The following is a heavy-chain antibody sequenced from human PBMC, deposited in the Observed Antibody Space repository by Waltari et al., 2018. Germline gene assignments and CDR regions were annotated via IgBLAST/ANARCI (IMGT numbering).Heavy chain of an antibody. V-gene: IGHV3-74*01. D-gene: IGHD6-13*01. J-gene: IGHJ4*02. CDR3: IRENIAAAGLES. CDR2: INNDGSST. Sequence: EVQLVESGGGLVQPGGSLRLSCVASGFIFSTYWMDWVRQAPGKGLGWGSRINNDGSSTTYADSVKGRFTISRDNAKNTLYLHMSSLRAEDTAVYYCIRENIAAAGLESWGQGTLVTVSS. CDR1: GFIFSTYW.